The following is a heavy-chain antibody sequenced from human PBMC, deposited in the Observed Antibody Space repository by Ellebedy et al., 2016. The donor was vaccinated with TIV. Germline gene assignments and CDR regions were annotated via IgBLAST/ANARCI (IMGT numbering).Heavy chain of an antibody. D-gene: IGHD3-10*01. V-gene: IGHV4-59*01. Sequence: MPGGSLRLSCSVSDGAISGSYWSWIRQPPGQGLEWIGYVYHTGSTNYNPSLRSLVTLAVDTPKNEFSLKLSSVTTADTAIYYCESDGVEDYFDYWGRGLLVTVSS. J-gene: IGHJ4*02. CDR1: DGAISGSY. CDR2: VYHTGST. CDR3: ESDGVEDYFDY.